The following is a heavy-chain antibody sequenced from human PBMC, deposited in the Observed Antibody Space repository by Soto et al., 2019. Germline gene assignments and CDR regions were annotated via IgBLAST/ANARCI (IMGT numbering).Heavy chain of an antibody. CDR3: ARGIDVPGWPGNPNWLDP. V-gene: IGHV3-74*01. CDR1: GFTFSSYW. D-gene: IGHD6-19*01. Sequence: EVQLVESGGGLVQPGGSLRLSCAASGFTFSSYWMHWVRQAPGKGLVWVSRIDSDGSGTGYADSVKGRFIISRDNAKHTQTLTMNSLRVEHTAVYYCARGIDVPGWPGNPNWLDPWGQGTLVTVSS. CDR2: IDSDGSGT. J-gene: IGHJ5*02.